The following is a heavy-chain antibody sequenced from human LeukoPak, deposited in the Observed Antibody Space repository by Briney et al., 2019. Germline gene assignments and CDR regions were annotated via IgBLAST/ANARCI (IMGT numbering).Heavy chain of an antibody. CDR1: GFTFSSYG. J-gene: IGHJ4*02. CDR2: IRYDGSNK. D-gene: IGHD3-22*01. Sequence: PGGSLRLSCAASGFTFSSYGMHWVRQAPGKGLEWVAFIRYDGSNKYYADSVKGRFTISRDNSKNTLYLQMNSLRAEDTAVCYCAKDYYDSSALYLGGQGTLVTVSS. CDR3: AKDYYDSSALYL. V-gene: IGHV3-30*02.